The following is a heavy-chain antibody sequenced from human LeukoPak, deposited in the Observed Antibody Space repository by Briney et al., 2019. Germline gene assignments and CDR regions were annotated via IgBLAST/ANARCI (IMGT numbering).Heavy chain of an antibody. CDR1: GGSFSGYY. V-gene: IGHV4-34*01. CDR2: INHSGST. Sequence: PSETLSLTCAVYGGSFSGYYWSWIRQPPGKGLEWIGEINHSGSTNYNPSLKSRVTISVDTSKNQFSLKLSSVTAADTAVYYCARGLLRVVVGIAFDIWGQGTMVTVSS. D-gene: IGHD3-22*01. CDR3: ARGLLRVVVGIAFDI. J-gene: IGHJ3*02.